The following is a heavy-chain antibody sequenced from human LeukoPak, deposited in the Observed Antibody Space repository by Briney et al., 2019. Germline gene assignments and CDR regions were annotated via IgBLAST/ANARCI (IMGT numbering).Heavy chain of an antibody. D-gene: IGHD3-3*01. Sequence: GGSLRLSCAASGFTFSSYDIHWVRQAPGKGLEWVTIILYDGSNKYYADSVRGRFTVSRDNSKNTVYLQMNSLTAEDTAVYYCARESSGGFDNWAQGTLVTVSS. CDR3: ARESSGGFDN. J-gene: IGHJ4*02. CDR1: GFTFSSYD. V-gene: IGHV3-33*05. CDR2: ILYDGSNK.